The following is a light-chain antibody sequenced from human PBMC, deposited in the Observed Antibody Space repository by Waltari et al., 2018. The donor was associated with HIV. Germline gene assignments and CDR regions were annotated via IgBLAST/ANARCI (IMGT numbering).Light chain of an antibody. CDR1: NSNIGAGYG. V-gene: IGLV1-40*01. CDR2: DSN. CDR3: QSYDSSLNVI. J-gene: IGLJ2*01. Sequence: QSVLTQPPSVSGAPGQRVTISCTGSNSNIGAGYGVHWYQHLPGAAHKLLIYDSNKRPSGVPDRFSGSKSGTSASLAITGLQVEDEGDYFCQSYDSSLNVIFGGGTKLTVL.